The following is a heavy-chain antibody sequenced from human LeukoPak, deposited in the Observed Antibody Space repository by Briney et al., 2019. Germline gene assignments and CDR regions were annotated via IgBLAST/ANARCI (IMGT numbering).Heavy chain of an antibody. CDR2: INSDGSST. CDR3: ARGGYSSSWYPHPLY. CDR1: GFTFSSYW. D-gene: IGHD6-13*01. J-gene: IGHJ4*02. Sequence: GGSLRLSCAASGFTFSSYWMHWLRQAPGKGLVWVSRINSDGSSTSYADSVKGRFTISRDNAKNTLHLQMKSLRAEDTAVYYCARGGYSSSWYPHPLYWGQGTLVTVSS. V-gene: IGHV3-74*01.